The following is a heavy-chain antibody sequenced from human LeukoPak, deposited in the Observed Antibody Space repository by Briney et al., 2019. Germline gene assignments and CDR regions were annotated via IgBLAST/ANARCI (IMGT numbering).Heavy chain of an antibody. CDR1: GFTFDDYT. CDR2: ISWDGGST. CDR3: ARSVGATTPIDY. J-gene: IGHJ4*02. D-gene: IGHD1-26*01. V-gene: IGHV3-43*01. Sequence: PGGSLRLACAAYGFTFDDYTMHWVRQAPGKGLEWISLISWDGGSTYYADSVKGRFTISRDNSKSSLYLQMNSLRTEGTALYYCARSVGATTPIDYWGQGTLVTVPS.